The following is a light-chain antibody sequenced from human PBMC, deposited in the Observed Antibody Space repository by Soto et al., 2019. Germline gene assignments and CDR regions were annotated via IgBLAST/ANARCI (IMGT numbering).Light chain of an antibody. CDR2: GDR. CDR1: NFNIGSNYD. J-gene: IGLJ3*02. CDR3: QSYDSSLSGWV. V-gene: IGLV1-40*01. Sequence: QSVLTQPPSVSGAPGQRVTLSCTGSNFNIGSNYDVNWYQQLPGKAPKLLLYGDRIRPPGVPDRFSGSQSGTSASLAITGLQAEDEGHYYCQSYDSSLSGWVFGGGTKLTVL.